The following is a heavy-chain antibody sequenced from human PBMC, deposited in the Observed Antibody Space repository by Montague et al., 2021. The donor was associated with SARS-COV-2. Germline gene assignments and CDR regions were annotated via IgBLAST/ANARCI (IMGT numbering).Heavy chain of an antibody. Sequence: SETLSLTCTVSGGSISSSSYYWGWIRQPPGKGLEWIGSIYYSGSTYYNPSLKSRVTISVDTSKNQFSPKLSSVTAADTAVYYCARHEGVVVAATYTGLGVHPGWFDPWGQGTLVTVSS. CDR2: IYYSGST. CDR3: ARHEGVVVAATYTGLGVHPGWFDP. J-gene: IGHJ5*02. D-gene: IGHD2-15*01. CDR1: GGSISSSSYY. V-gene: IGHV4-39*01.